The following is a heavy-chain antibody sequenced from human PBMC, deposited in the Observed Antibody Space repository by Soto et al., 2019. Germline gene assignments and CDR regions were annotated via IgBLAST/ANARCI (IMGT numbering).Heavy chain of an antibody. V-gene: IGHV2-5*01. CDR2: IYWNDDK. CDR1: GFSLSTSGVG. CDR3: AHFVNSRGQNWFDP. Sequence: SGPTLVNPTQTLTLTWTFSGFSLSTSGVGVGWIRQPPGKALEWLALIYWNDDKRYSPSLKSRLTITKDTSKNQVVLTMTNMDPVDTATYYCAHFVNSRGQNWFDPWGQGTLVTVSS. D-gene: IGHD3-10*01. J-gene: IGHJ5*02.